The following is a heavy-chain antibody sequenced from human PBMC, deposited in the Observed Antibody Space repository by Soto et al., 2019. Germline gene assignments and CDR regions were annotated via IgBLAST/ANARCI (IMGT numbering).Heavy chain of an antibody. CDR3: ARVVYFDRSAYGL. Sequence: LRLSCAASGFSFSGYNMNWVRQAPGKGLEWVSSISGDSNYIYYADSVQGRFTISRDNAKNSVYLQMNSLRAEDTAVYYCARVVYFDRSAYGLWGQGTMVTASS. J-gene: IGHJ3*01. CDR1: GFSFSGYN. D-gene: IGHD3-22*01. CDR2: ISGDSNYI. V-gene: IGHV3-21*01.